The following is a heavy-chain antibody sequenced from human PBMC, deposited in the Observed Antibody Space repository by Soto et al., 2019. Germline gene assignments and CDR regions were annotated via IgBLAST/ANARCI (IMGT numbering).Heavy chain of an antibody. CDR1: GFTFSTYG. D-gene: IGHD3-10*01. V-gene: IGHV3-30*02. Sequence: QVQLVESGGGVAQPGRSLRLSCAASGFTFSTYGMQWVRQAPGKGLDWVATIRFDGTNSHSADSVKGRFTISRDNSNNTLSLQMNSLRAEDTAVYYCAKVITTVGGVRVKTRTHLDYWGQGTVVPVS. CDR3: AKVITTVGGVRVKTRTHLDY. J-gene: IGHJ4*02. CDR2: IRFDGTNS.